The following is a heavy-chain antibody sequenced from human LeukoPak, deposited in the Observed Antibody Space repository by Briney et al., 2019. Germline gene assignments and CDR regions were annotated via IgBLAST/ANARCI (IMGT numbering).Heavy chain of an antibody. J-gene: IGHJ3*01. D-gene: IGHD6-6*01. Sequence: GGSLRLSCAVSGFTFSGFWMSWSRQAPGKGLEWVASINSDGSEGYYADVVKGRFTISRDNAENSLYLQINSLRAEDTAVYYCARSSYSSSSSVWGQGTMVTVSS. V-gene: IGHV3-7*03. CDR3: ARSSYSSSSSV. CDR2: INSDGSEG. CDR1: GFTFSGFW.